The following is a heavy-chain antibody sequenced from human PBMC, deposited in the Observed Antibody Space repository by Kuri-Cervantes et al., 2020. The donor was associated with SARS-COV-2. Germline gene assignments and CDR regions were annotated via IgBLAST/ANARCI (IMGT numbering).Heavy chain of an antibody. D-gene: IGHD3-16*02. CDR3: TTDIMITFGGVIVRDY. V-gene: IGHV3-15*07. Sequence: GESLKISCAASGFTFSNAWMNWVRQAPGKGLEWVGRIKSKTDGGTTDYAAPVKGRFTTSRDDSKNTLYLQMNSLKTEDTAVYYCTTDIMITFGGVIVRDYWGQGTLVTVSS. J-gene: IGHJ4*02. CDR2: IKSKTDGGTT. CDR1: GFTFSNAW.